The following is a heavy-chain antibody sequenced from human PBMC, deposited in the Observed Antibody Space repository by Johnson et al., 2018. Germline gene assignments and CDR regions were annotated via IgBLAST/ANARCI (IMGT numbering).Heavy chain of an antibody. CDR2: INWNGGST. V-gene: IGHV3-20*04. D-gene: IGHD6-19*01. J-gene: IGHJ3*02. CDR1: GGSISSYY. CDR3: ARVEYFHEAVAGTTQPHYAFDI. Sequence: VQLQESGPGLVKPSETLSLTCTVSGGSISSYYWSWIRQPPGKGLEWVSGINWNGGSTGYADSVKGRFIISRDTAKNSLYLQMNSLRAEDTAVYSGARVEYFHEAVAGTTQPHYAFDIWGQGTMVTVSS.